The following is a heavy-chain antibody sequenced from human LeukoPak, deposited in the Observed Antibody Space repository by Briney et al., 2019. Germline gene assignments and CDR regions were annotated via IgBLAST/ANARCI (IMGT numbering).Heavy chain of an antibody. J-gene: IGHJ5*02. CDR1: GFTFSDYY. D-gene: IGHD6-13*01. CDR3: ARAAAGNVALSWFDP. V-gene: IGHV3-11*01. Sequence: GGSLRLSCAASGFTFSDYYMTWILQAPGKGLEWVSHADSVKGRFTISRDNAKNSLYLQMNSLRAEDTAVYYCARAAAGNVALSWFDPWGQGTLVTVSS.